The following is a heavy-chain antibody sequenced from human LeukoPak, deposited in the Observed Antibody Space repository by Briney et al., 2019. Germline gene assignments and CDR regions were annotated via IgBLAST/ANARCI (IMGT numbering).Heavy chain of an antibody. CDR1: GFTFSSYA. CDR3: AKDQAKIVVAQSFDY. Sequence: GGSLRPSCAASGFTFSSYAMSWVRQAPGKGLEWVSAISGSGGSTYYADSVKGRFTISRDNSKNTLYLQMNSLRAEDTAVYYCAKDQAKIVVAQSFDYWGQGTLVTVSS. D-gene: IGHD3-22*01. J-gene: IGHJ4*02. V-gene: IGHV3-23*01. CDR2: ISGSGGST.